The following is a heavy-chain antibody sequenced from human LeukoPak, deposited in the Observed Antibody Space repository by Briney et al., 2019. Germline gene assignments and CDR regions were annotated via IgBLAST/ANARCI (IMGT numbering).Heavy chain of an antibody. Sequence: PGGSLRLSCAASGFSFSSYGMSWVRQAPGKGLEWVSAISGSGGSTYYADSVKGRFTISRDNSKNTLYLQMNSLRAEDTAVYYCAKGPLTWVISTQYYFDYWGQGTLVTASS. CDR2: ISGSGGST. J-gene: IGHJ4*02. V-gene: IGHV3-23*01. CDR3: AKGPLTWVISTQYYFDY. CDR1: GFSFSSYG. D-gene: IGHD3-22*01.